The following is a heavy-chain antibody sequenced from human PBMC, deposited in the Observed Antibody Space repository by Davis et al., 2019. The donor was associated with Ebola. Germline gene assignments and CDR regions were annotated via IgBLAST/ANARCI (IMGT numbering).Heavy chain of an antibody. CDR1: GGSISSGGYY. Sequence: MPSETLSLTCTVSGGSISSGGYYWSWIRQHPGKGLEWIGYIYYSGSTYYNPSLKSRVTISVDTSKNQFSLKLSSVTAADTAVYYCARPVGNGDYSWFDPWGQGTLVTVSS. CDR2: IYYSGST. D-gene: IGHD4-17*01. J-gene: IGHJ5*02. CDR3: ARPVGNGDYSWFDP. V-gene: IGHV4-31*03.